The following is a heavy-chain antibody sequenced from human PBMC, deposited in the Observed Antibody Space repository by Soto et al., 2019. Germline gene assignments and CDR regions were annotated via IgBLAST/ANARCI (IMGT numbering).Heavy chain of an antibody. J-gene: IGHJ4*02. CDR3: ARHVVVTNDGGHYFDY. CDR1: GGSPSISSYD. D-gene: IGHD2-21*02. Sequence: QLQLQESGPGLVKPSETLSLPCSLAGGSPSISSYDWGWIRQPPGKGLEWIGSIFSGGSSYSNPSLKSRVTISSDTSKNKFSLKVSSVTAADTAVYYCARHVVVTNDGGHYFDYWGQGTLATVSS. V-gene: IGHV4-39*01. CDR2: IFSGGSS.